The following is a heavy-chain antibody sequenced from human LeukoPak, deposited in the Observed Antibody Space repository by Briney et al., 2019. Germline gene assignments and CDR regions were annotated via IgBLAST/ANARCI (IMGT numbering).Heavy chain of an antibody. CDR1: GGSLSGYY. Sequence: SETLSLTCAVYGGSLSGYYWSWIRQPPGKGLEWIGEINHSGSTNYNPSLKSRVTISVDTSKNQFSLKLSSVTAADTAVYYCAVRGLRGLIHFDYCGQGTLVTVSS. D-gene: IGHD3-22*01. CDR3: AVRGLRGLIHFDY. V-gene: IGHV4-34*01. CDR2: INHSGST. J-gene: IGHJ4*02.